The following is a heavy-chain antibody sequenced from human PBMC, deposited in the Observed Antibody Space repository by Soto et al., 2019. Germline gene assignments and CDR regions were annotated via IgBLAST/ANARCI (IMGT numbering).Heavy chain of an antibody. CDR3: ARDVWETTSMYYGLDV. V-gene: IGHV3-23*01. CDR1: GFTFSSYA. D-gene: IGHD1-26*01. Sequence: EAQLLESGGGLLQPGGSPRLSCAASGFTFSSYAMSWVRLAPGKGLEWVSGITGSGAITYYTDSVKGRFTFSRDNSKNTLYLQMHSLRAEDTAVYYCARDVWETTSMYYGLDVWGLGTTVTVSS. CDR2: ITGSGAIT. J-gene: IGHJ6*02.